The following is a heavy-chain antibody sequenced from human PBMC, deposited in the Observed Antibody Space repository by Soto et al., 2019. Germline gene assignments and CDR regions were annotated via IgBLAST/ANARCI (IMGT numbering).Heavy chain of an antibody. Sequence: PSETLSLTCAVYGGSFSGYYWPWIRQPPGTGLEWIGEINHSGSTNYNPSLKSRVTISVDTSKNQFSLKLSSVTAADTAVYYCARDFIVVVPAAMVSDYYYYGMDVWGQGTTVTVSS. V-gene: IGHV4-34*01. D-gene: IGHD2-2*01. J-gene: IGHJ6*02. CDR3: ARDFIVVVPAAMVSDYYYYGMDV. CDR2: INHSGST. CDR1: GGSFSGYY.